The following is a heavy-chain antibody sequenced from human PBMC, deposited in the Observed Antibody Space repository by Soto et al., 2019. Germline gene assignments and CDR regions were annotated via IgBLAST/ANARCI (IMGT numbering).Heavy chain of an antibody. Sequence: PSETLSLTCTVSGVSISSYYWSWIRQPPGKGLEWIGYIYYSGSTYYNPSLKSRVTISVDTSKNQFSLKLSSVTAADTAVYYCARKSTDGSFDYWGQGTLVTVSS. CDR1: GVSISSYY. J-gene: IGHJ4*02. CDR2: IYYSGST. CDR3: ARKSTDGSFDY. D-gene: IGHD4-17*01. V-gene: IGHV4-59*04.